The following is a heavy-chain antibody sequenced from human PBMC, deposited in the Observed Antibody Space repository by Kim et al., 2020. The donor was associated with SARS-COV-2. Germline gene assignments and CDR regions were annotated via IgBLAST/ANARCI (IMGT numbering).Heavy chain of an antibody. D-gene: IGHD3-10*01. CDR1: GYTLTELS. V-gene: IGHV1-24*01. Sequence: ASVKVSCKVSGYTLTELSMHWVRQAPGKGLEWMGGFDPEDGETIYAQKFQGRVTMTEDTSTDTAYMELSSLRSEDTAVYYCATDPYFFGSGSYYKIDDYWGQGTLVTVSS. CDR3: ATDPYFFGSGSYYKIDDY. CDR2: FDPEDGET. J-gene: IGHJ4*02.